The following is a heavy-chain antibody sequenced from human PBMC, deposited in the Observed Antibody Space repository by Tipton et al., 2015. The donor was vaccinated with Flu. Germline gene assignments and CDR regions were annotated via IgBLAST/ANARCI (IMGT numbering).Heavy chain of an antibody. J-gene: IGHJ4*02. CDR2: IFYTGDT. V-gene: IGHV4-59*12. CDR3: AGDTIFGVAH. Sequence: TLSLTCTVSGGSFSNYYWNWIRQPPGKGLEWIGYIFYTGDTSYNPSLKSRVTISVDTSKNQFSLKLSSVTAADTAVYYCAGDTIFGVAHWGQGTLVTVSS. D-gene: IGHD3-3*01. CDR1: GGSFSNYY.